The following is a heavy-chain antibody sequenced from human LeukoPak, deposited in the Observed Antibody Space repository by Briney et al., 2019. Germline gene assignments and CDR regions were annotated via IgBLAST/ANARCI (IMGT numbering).Heavy chain of an antibody. Sequence: GGSLRLSCAASGFTFSSYAMSWVRQAPGKGLEWVSAISGSGGSTYYADSVKGRFTISRDNSKNTLYLQMNSLRAEDTAVYYCAKDPFDIVVVPAATIFDYWGQGTLVTVSS. D-gene: IGHD2-2*01. V-gene: IGHV3-23*01. J-gene: IGHJ4*02. CDR1: GFTFSSYA. CDR3: AKDPFDIVVVPAATIFDY. CDR2: ISGSGGST.